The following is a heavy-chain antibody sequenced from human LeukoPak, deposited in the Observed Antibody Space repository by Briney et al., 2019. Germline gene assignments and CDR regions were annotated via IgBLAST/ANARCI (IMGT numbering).Heavy chain of an antibody. V-gene: IGHV3-7*01. J-gene: IGHJ4*02. CDR3: VGYRREGLYYFDY. CDR2: IKEDGSQK. CDR1: GFTFSSYF. Sequence: GGSLRLSCAASGFTFSSYFMGWVRQAPGKGLEWVANIKEDGSQKYYVDSVRGRFTISRDSADNSLYLQMNSLTAEDTAVYYCVGYRREGLYYFDYWGQGTLVTVSS.